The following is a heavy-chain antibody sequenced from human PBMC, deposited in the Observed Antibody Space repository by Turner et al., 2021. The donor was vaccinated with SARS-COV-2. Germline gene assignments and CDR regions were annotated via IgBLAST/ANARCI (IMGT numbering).Heavy chain of an antibody. D-gene: IGHD5-18*01. V-gene: IGHV4-39*01. CDR2: IYYSGST. J-gene: IGHJ6*02. Sequence: QLQLQGSGPGLFPASGTVSRTCAVSGGAFSSSTYDWGWIRQPPGKGLEWVGNIYYSGSTKYNASPVKGVSISADTTKNQFSLKLSSVTAADTAAYYCATLMDTAMDYYGMDVWGQGTTVTVSS. CDR1: GGAFSSSTYD. CDR3: ATLMDTAMDYYGMDV.